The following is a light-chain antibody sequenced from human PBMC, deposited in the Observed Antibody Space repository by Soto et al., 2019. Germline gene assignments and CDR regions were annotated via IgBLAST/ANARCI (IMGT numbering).Light chain of an antibody. CDR2: AAF. V-gene: IGKV1-39*01. CDR3: QQSYSTLWT. J-gene: IGKJ1*01. Sequence: DIQMTQSPSSLSASVGDRVTITCRASQSISSYLNWYQQKPGKAPKLLIYAAFSLQSGVPSRFSGSGSGTDFTLTISSLQPEDFATYYCQQSYSTLWTVGQGTKFDIK. CDR1: QSISSY.